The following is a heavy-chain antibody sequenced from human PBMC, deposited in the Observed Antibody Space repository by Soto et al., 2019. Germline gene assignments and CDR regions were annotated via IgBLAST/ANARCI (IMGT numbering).Heavy chain of an antibody. J-gene: IGHJ5*02. CDR3: AREAHTRVSSGWLNWFDP. V-gene: IGHV4-59*01. CDR2: IYYSGST. D-gene: IGHD6-13*01. CDR1: GGSISSYY. Sequence: QVQLQESGPGLVKPSETLSLTCTVSGGSISSYYWSWIRQPPGKGLEWIGYIYYSGSTNYNPSLKRRVTIPGDRSKNQCSLKLSSVTAADTAVYCCAREAHTRVSSGWLNWFDPWRQGTLVTVSS.